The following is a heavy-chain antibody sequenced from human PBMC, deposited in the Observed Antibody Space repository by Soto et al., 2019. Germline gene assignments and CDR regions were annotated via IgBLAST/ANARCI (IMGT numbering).Heavy chain of an antibody. CDR1: GYTFTSYD. Sequence: ASVKVSCKASGYTFTSYDINWVRQATGQGLEWMGWMNPNSGNAGYAQKFQGRVTMTRNTSISTAYMELSSLRSEDTAVYYCAREWRTTKYGGYGHYYYGMDVWGQGTTVTVSS. J-gene: IGHJ6*02. CDR3: AREWRTTKYGGYGHYYYGMDV. D-gene: IGHD5-12*01. CDR2: MNPNSGNA. V-gene: IGHV1-8*01.